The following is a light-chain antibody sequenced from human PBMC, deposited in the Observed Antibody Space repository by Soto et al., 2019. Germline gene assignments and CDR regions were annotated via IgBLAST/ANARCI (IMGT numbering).Light chain of an antibody. CDR3: QQRSNWPSWT. J-gene: IGKJ1*01. CDR2: DAS. CDR1: QSVSSY. Sequence: EIVLTQSPATLSLSPGERATLSCRASQSVSSYLAWYQQKPGRAPRLLIYDASNRATGIPARFSGSGSGTDFTLTISSLEPEDFAVYYCQQRSNWPSWTFGQGTKVDI. V-gene: IGKV3-11*01.